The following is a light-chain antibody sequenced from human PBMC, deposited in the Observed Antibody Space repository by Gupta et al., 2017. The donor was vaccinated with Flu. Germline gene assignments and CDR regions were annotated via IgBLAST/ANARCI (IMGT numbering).Light chain of an antibody. CDR3: SPYTTTSSSRV. J-gene: IGLJ3*02. CDR2: AVT. V-gene: IGLV2-14*01. Sequence: IYAVTNRPSGVSDRFSGSKSGNTASLTISGLQAEDEADYHCSPYTTTSSSRVFGGGTKLTVL.